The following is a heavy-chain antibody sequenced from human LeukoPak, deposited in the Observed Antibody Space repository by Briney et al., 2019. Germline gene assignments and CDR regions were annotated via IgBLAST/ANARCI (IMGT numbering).Heavy chain of an antibody. V-gene: IGHV4-61*02. CDR3: ASEGLAVAGSFAY. CDR2: IYTSGST. CDR1: GGSISSGAYY. D-gene: IGHD6-19*01. Sequence: SETLSLTCTVSGGSISSGAYYWSWIRQPAGKGLEWIVRIYTSGSTNYNPSLKSRVTMSVDTSKNHFSLKMTSVTAADTAVYYCASEGLAVAGSFAYWGQGALVSVSS. J-gene: IGHJ4*02.